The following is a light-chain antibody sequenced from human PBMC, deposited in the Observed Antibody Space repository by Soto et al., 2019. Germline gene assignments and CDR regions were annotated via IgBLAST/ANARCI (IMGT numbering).Light chain of an antibody. CDR3: QQSDSTPRT. Sequence: DLQMTQSPSSLSASVGDRITITCRASQSISNYLNWYQQKPGKAPKLLIYGASNLQRGVPSRFSGSGSGTDFTLTISSLQPEDFATYHCQQSDSTPRTFGPGTKVEIK. CDR1: QSISNY. J-gene: IGKJ1*01. CDR2: GAS. V-gene: IGKV1-39*01.